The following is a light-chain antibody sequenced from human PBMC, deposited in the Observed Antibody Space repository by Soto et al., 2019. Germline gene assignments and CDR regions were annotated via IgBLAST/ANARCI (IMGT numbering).Light chain of an antibody. V-gene: IGKV2D-29*02. J-gene: IGKJ5*01. CDR3: MQSTQRPPT. Sequence: VMTQPPLSVSVAPGQPASISCKSSQSLLHITGETFLFWYLQKPGQSPQLLIYEVSTRVSGVPDRFSGSGSGTDFTLEISRVETDDVGIYYCMQSTQRPPTFGQGTRLEN. CDR2: EVS. CDR1: QSLLHITGETF.